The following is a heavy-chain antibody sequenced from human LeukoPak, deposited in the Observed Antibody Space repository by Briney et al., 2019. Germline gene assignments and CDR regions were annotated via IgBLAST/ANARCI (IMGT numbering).Heavy chain of an antibody. CDR3: ASSMYSSSSPDY. J-gene: IGHJ4*02. CDR2: IYYSGRT. Sequence: PSETLSLTCTVSGGSISSYYWSWIRQPPGKGLEWIGYIYYSGRTNYNPSLKRRVTISVDTSKNTFSLKLSSVTAADTAVYYCASSMYSSSSPDYWGQGTLVTVSS. CDR1: GGSISSYY. V-gene: IGHV4-59*01. D-gene: IGHD6-6*01.